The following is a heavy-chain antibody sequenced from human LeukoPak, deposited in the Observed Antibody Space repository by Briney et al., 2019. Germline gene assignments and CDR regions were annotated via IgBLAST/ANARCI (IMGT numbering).Heavy chain of an antibody. CDR3: ARGRTGDY. V-gene: IGHV4-34*01. CDR1: GGSFSGYY. CDR2: INHSGST. Sequence: SETLSLTCAVYGGSFSGYYWSWARQPPGKGLEWIGEINHSGSTNYNPSLKSRVTISVDTSKNQFSLKLSSVTAADTAVYNCARGRTGDYWGQGTLVTVSS. J-gene: IGHJ4*02.